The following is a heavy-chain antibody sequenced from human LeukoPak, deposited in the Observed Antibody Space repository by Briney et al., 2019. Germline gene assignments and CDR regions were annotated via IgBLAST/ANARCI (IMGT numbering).Heavy chain of an antibody. D-gene: IGHD2-15*01. CDR1: GGSISSYY. CDR2: IYTSGTT. V-gene: IGHV4-4*07. CDR3: ASESASYCSGSSCYPEGFDY. Sequence: SETLSLTCTVSGGSISSYYWSWIRQSAGKGLEWIGRIYTSGTTNSNPSLKSRVTISVDTSKNQFSLKLSSVTAADTAVYYCASESASYCSGSSCYPEGFDYWGQGTLVTVSS. J-gene: IGHJ4*02.